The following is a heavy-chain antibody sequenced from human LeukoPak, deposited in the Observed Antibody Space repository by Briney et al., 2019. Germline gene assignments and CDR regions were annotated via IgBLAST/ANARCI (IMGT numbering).Heavy chain of an antibody. J-gene: IGHJ4*02. CDR1: GFTFRNYA. V-gene: IGHV3-64D*06. CDR2: ISDSGGST. Sequence: GGSLRLSCSASGFTFRNYAMHWVSQAPGKGLEYVSTISDSGGSTSYADSVKGRFTISRDNSKNTLYLQMSSLRPEDTAVYYCVKDRSGTYSFDYWGQGTLVTVSS. D-gene: IGHD1-26*01. CDR3: VKDRSGTYSFDY.